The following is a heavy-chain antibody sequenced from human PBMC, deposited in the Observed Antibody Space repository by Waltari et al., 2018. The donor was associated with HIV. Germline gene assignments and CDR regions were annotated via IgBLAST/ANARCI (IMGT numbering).Heavy chain of an antibody. CDR2: KLYDGRKK. V-gene: IGHV3-33*01. CDR1: GFTFKHYG. J-gene: IGHJ4*02. CDR3: ARDRGGSSSLVLDS. Sequence: QVQLVVSGGGVVQPGRSLRLSCAASGFTFKHYGMHWVRQAPGKWLEWVAFKLYDGRKKYYADSVKGRFTISRDNSKNRLYLQMNSLRAEDTAVYYCARDRGGSSSLVLDSWGQGTLVTVSS. D-gene: IGHD6-6*01.